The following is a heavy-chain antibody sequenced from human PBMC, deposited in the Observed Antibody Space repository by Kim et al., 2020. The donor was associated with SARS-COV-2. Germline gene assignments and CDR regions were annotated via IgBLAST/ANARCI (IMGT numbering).Heavy chain of an antibody. CDR2: IYPGDSDT. D-gene: IGHD3-22*01. CDR3: ARFYYDIFRNSFSHIDY. V-gene: IGHV5-51*01. Sequence: GESLKISCKGSGYSFTSYWIGWVRQMPGKGLEWMGIIYPGDSDTRYSPSFQGQVTISADKSISTAYLQWSSLKASDTAMYYCARFYYDIFRNSFSHIDYWGQGTLVTVSS. J-gene: IGHJ4*02. CDR1: GYSFTSYW.